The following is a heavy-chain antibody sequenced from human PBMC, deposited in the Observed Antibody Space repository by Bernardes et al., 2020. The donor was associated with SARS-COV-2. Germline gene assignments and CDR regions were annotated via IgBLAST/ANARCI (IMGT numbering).Heavy chain of an antibody. CDR2: ISYDGSNK. CDR3: ARDGRDGYNRGAFDI. Sequence: RSLRRSCAASGFTFSSYGMHWVRQAPGKGLEWVAVISYDGSNKYYADSVKGRFTISRDNSKNTLYLQMNSLRAEDTAVYYCARDGRDGYNRGAFDIWGQGTMVTVSS. V-gene: IGHV3-30*03. J-gene: IGHJ3*02. D-gene: IGHD5-12*01. CDR1: GFTFSSYG.